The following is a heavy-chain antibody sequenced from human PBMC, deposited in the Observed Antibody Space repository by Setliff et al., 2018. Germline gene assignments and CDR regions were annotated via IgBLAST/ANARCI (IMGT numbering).Heavy chain of an antibody. Sequence: SLSLSCAASGFTFSSYAMSWVRQAPGKGLEWVSAISGSGGSTYYADSVKGRFTISRDSSQNKIHLQMDSLRAEDTGKYFCARADSDSYYPYYFDFWGQGVLVTVSS. CDR2: ISGSGGST. D-gene: IGHD3-22*01. CDR3: ARADSDSYYPYYFDF. J-gene: IGHJ4*02. V-gene: IGHV3-23*01. CDR1: GFTFSSYA.